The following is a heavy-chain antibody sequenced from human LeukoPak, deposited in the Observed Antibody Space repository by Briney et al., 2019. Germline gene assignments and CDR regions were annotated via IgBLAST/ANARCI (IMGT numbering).Heavy chain of an antibody. CDR2: MSYDGSNK. CDR1: GFTFSSYA. D-gene: IGHD3-22*01. J-gene: IGHJ4*02. V-gene: IGHV3-30*04. Sequence: GGSLRLSCAASGFTFSSYAMHWVRQAPGKGLEWVAVMSYDGSNKYYADSVKGRFTISRDNSKNTLYLQMNSLRAEDTAVYYCARATYYYDSSGYYYTYYFDYWGQGTLVTVSS. CDR3: ARATYYYDSSGYYYTYYFDY.